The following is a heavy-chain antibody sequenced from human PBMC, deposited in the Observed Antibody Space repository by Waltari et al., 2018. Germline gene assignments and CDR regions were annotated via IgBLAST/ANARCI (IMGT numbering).Heavy chain of an antibody. Sequence: QVQLQESGPGLVKPSETLSLTCTVSGGSISSYYWSWIRQPPGKGLEWIGYIYYSGGTNSNPSLKSRVTISVDTSKNQVSRKLSSVTAADTAVYYCARDRADSGYDYWGQGTLVTVSS. CDR2: IYYSGGT. J-gene: IGHJ4*02. CDR1: GGSISSYY. CDR3: ARDRADSGYDY. D-gene: IGHD5-12*01. V-gene: IGHV4-59*01.